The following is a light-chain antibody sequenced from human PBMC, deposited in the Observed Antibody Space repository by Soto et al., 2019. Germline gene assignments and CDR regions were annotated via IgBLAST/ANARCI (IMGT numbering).Light chain of an antibody. J-gene: IGKJ2*01. CDR3: QQYNNWPQT. Sequence: EIVMTQSPATLSVSPGERSTLSCRASQGVSSKLAWFQQKPGQSPRLLIFDASTRATGIPARFSGSGSGTDFTLTISSLQSEDFAVYYCQQYNNWPQTFGQGKKVEIK. V-gene: IGKV3-15*01. CDR2: DAS. CDR1: QGVSSK.